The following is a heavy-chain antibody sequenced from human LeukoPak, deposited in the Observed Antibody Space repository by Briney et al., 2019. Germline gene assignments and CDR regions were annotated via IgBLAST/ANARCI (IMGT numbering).Heavy chain of an antibody. Sequence: GGSLRLSCAAPGFTFSSYAMSWVRQAPGKGLEWVSAISGSGGSTYYADSVKGRFTISRDNSKNTLYLQMNSLRAEDTAVYYCAKPGYGSGSYPPYGMDVWGQGTTVTVSS. J-gene: IGHJ6*02. CDR2: ISGSGGST. CDR1: GFTFSSYA. V-gene: IGHV3-23*01. D-gene: IGHD3-10*01. CDR3: AKPGYGSGSYPPYGMDV.